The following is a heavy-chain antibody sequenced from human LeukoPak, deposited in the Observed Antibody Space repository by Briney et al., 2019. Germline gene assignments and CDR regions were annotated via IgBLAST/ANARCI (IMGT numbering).Heavy chain of an antibody. V-gene: IGHV1-18*04. CDR1: GYTFTSYG. D-gene: IGHD2-2*01. CDR2: ISAYNGNT. Sequence: ASVKVSCKASGYTFTSYGISWVRQATGQGLEWRGWISAYNGNTNYAQKLQGRVAMTTDTSTSTAYMELRSLRSDDTAVYYCARDLLGYCSSTSCPGWGYWGQGTLVTVSS. CDR3: ARDLLGYCSSTSCPGWGY. J-gene: IGHJ4*02.